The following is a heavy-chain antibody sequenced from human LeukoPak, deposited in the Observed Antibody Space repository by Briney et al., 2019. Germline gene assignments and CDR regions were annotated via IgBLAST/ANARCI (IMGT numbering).Heavy chain of an antibody. J-gene: IGHJ4*02. CDR2: ISAYNGNT. V-gene: IGHV1-18*04. CDR3: ARVREDGSGSNRFDY. Sequence: ASVTVSCKASGYTFTSYGISWVRQAPGQGREWMGWISAYNGNTNYAQKLQGRVTMTTDTSTSTAYMELRSLRSDDTAVYYCARVREDGSGSNRFDYWGQGTLVTVSS. CDR1: GYTFTSYG. D-gene: IGHD3-10*01.